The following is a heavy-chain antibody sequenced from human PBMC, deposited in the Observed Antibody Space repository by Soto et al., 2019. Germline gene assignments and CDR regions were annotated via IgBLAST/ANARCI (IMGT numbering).Heavy chain of an antibody. Sequence: ESLKICFKGSGYSLTSYWISWVRQMPGKGLEWMGRIDPSDSYTNYSPSFQGHVTISADKSINAAYLQWSSLKASDTAMYYCARWITVGWFDPWGQGTLVTVSS. V-gene: IGHV5-10-1*01. CDR2: IDPSDSYT. J-gene: IGHJ5*02. CDR1: GYSLTSYW. CDR3: ARWITVGWFDP. D-gene: IGHD3-16*01.